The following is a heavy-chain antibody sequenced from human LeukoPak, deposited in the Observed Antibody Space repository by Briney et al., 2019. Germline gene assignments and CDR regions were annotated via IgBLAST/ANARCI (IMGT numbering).Heavy chain of an antibody. J-gene: IGHJ4*02. V-gene: IGHV3-74*01. CDR1: GFTFSSYW. CDR3: SRSAYYDGSGDYYDY. Sequence: GGSLRLSCAASGFTFSSYWMHWVRQAPGKGLVWVSRISDGGSTTTYADSVKGRFTISRDNAKNTLYLQMNGLRAEDTAVYYCSRSAYYDGSGDYYDYWGQGTLVTVSS. CDR2: ISDGGSTT. D-gene: IGHD3-22*01.